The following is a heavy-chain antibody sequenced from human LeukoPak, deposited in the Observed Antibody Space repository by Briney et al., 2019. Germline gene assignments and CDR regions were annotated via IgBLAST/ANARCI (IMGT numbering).Heavy chain of an antibody. V-gene: IGHV4-31*03. CDR1: GGSISSGGYY. CDR3: ARRTRGFFDY. Sequence: SETLSLTCTVSGGSISSGGYYWSWIRQHPGKGLEWIGYIYYSGSTYYNPSLKSRVTISVDTSKSQFSLKLSSVTAADTAVYYCARRTRGFFDYWGQGTLVTVSS. J-gene: IGHJ4*02. D-gene: IGHD3-22*01. CDR2: IYYSGST.